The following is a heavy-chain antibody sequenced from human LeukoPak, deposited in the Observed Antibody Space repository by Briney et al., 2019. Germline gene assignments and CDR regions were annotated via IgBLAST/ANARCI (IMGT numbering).Heavy chain of an antibody. D-gene: IGHD3-22*01. CDR3: ARARNYYDSSGYYYEGDAFDI. J-gene: IGHJ3*02. V-gene: IGHV4-61*05. CDR2: IYYSGST. Sequence: PSETLSLTCTVSGGSISSSSYYWGWIRQPPGTGLECIGYIYYSGSTHYNPSLKSRVTISVDTSKNQFSLKLSSVTAADTAVYFCARARNYYDSSGYYYEGDAFDIWGQGTMVTVSS. CDR1: GGSISSSSYY.